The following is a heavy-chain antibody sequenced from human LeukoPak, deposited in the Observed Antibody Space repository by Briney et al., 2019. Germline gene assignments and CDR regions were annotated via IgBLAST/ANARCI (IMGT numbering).Heavy chain of an antibody. Sequence: SETLSLTCTVSGGSISNSNYYWGWIRQPPGKGLEWIGSIRYSGRTYYNSSLKSRVTISVDTSKNQFSLKLSSVTAAETAVYYCARRPVVVTFDYWGQGTLVTVSS. CDR1: GGSISNSNYY. CDR2: IRYSGRT. CDR3: ARRPVVVTFDY. V-gene: IGHV4-39*01. D-gene: IGHD3-22*01. J-gene: IGHJ4*02.